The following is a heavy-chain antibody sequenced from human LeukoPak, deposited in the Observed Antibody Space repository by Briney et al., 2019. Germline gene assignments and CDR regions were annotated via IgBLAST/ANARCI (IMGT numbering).Heavy chain of an antibody. CDR2: ISNSGTTI. J-gene: IGHJ4*02. V-gene: IGHV3-11*04. CDR3: ARGRGWGFFDS. CDR1: GFTFSDFY. D-gene: IGHD3-16*01. Sequence: GGSLRLSCAASGFTFSDFYMDWIRQAPGKRLECVSYISNSGTTIYYADSVKGRFTISRDNAKNSLYLQMNSLRAEDTAVYYCARGRGWGFFDSWGQGTLVTVSS.